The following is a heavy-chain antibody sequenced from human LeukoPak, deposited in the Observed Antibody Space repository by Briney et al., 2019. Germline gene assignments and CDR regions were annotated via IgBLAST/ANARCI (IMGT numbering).Heavy chain of an antibody. CDR3: AKDRGPGGYALGIRV. V-gene: IGHV3-30*02. CDR1: GFTFSTYS. Sequence: GGSLRLSCAASGFTFSTYSMNWVRQAPGKGLEWVAFIRYDGSNKYYADSVKGRFTISRDNSKNTLYLQMNSLRAEDTAVYYCAKDRGPGGYALGIRVWGQGTLVTVSS. CDR2: IRYDGSNK. D-gene: IGHD5-12*01. J-gene: IGHJ4*02.